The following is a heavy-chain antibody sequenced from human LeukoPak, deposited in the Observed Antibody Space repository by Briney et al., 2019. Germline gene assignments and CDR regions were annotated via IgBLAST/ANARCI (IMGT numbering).Heavy chain of an antibody. Sequence: GGSLRLSCAASGFTFSSYSMNWVRQAPGKGLDWVSYISSSSSTIYYADSVKGRFTISRDNAKNSLYLQMNSLRAEDTAVYYCARDIYDSSGYHPSSVDYWGQGTLVTVSS. D-gene: IGHD3-22*01. CDR1: GFTFSSYS. J-gene: IGHJ4*02. CDR2: ISSSSSTI. V-gene: IGHV3-48*01. CDR3: ARDIYDSSGYHPSSVDY.